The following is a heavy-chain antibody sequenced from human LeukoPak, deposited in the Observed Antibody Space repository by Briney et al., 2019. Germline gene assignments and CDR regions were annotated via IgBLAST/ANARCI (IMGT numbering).Heavy chain of an antibody. CDR1: GFPFSSYW. D-gene: IGHD3-9*01. CDR2: ITTDGSST. CDR3: ARTVSAYFFDY. V-gene: IGHV3-74*01. Sequence: GGALRLSCAASGFPFSSYWMHWVRQAPRKGLVWVSRITTDGSSTTYADSVRGRFTISRDNAKNTLYLQMNSLRAEDTAVYYCARTVSAYFFDYWGQGTLVTVSS. J-gene: IGHJ4*02.